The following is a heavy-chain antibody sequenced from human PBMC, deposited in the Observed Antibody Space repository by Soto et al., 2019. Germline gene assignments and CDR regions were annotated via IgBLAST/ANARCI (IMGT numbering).Heavy chain of an antibody. Sequence: EVQLVESGGGLVQPGGSLKLSCAVSGFTFSGSAMHWVRQDSGKGLEWVGRIRSKSNSYATAYAASVKGRFTISRDDSKNTAYLQMNSLKTEDTAVYYCKRGYGDYVRDYWGQGTLVTVSS. V-gene: IGHV3-73*01. CDR1: GFTFSGSA. J-gene: IGHJ4*02. D-gene: IGHD4-17*01. CDR3: KRGYGDYVRDY. CDR2: IRSKSNSYAT.